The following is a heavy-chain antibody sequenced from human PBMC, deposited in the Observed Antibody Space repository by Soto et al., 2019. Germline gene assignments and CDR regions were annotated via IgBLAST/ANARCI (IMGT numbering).Heavy chain of an antibody. V-gene: IGHV3-21*01. Sequence: GGSLRLSCAASGFTFSSYNMNWVRQAPGKGLEWVASISSSSSYIYYSDSMKGRFTISRDNAKNSLYLQMNSLRAEDTAVYYCAVGEGTGTPYFGYWGQGTLVTVSS. CDR1: GFTFSSYN. CDR3: AVGEGTGTPYFGY. D-gene: IGHD1-7*01. J-gene: IGHJ4*02. CDR2: ISSSSSYI.